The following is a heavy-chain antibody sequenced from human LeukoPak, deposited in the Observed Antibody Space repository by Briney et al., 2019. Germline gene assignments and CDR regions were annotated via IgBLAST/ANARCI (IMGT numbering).Heavy chain of an antibody. Sequence: SVKVSCKASGGTFSSYAISWVRQAPEQGLEWMGRIIPIFGTANYAQKFQGRVTITTDESTSPAYMELSSLRSEDTAVYYCARGPFQQWLVHYWGQGTLVTVSS. CDR2: IIPIFGTA. V-gene: IGHV1-69*05. CDR1: GGTFSSYA. CDR3: ARGPFQQWLVHY. J-gene: IGHJ4*02. D-gene: IGHD6-19*01.